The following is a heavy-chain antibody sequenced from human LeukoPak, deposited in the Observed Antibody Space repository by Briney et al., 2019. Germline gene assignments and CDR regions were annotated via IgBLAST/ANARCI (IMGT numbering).Heavy chain of an antibody. CDR3: ASKGLASSVWGSYRSPEYLQH. CDR1: GYTFTGYY. CDR2: INPNSGGT. J-gene: IGHJ1*01. V-gene: IGHV1-2*02. D-gene: IGHD3-16*02. Sequence: ASVKVSCKASGYTFTGYYMHWVRQAPGQGLEWMGWINPNSGGTNYAQKFQGRVTMTSDTSISTAYMELSRLRSDDTAVYYCASKGLASSVWGSYRSPEYLQHWGQGTLVTVSS.